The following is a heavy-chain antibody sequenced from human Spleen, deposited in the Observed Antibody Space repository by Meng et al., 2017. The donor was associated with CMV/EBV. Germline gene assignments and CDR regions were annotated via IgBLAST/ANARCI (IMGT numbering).Heavy chain of an antibody. CDR1: GYSFSDYY. D-gene: IGHD3-3*01. CDR2: INPNSGGT. CDR3: ASLSTHIRFLEWLSTGGMDV. V-gene: IGHV1-2*02. Sequence: ASVKVSCKASGYSFSDYYIHWVRLAPGQGLEWMGWINPNSGGTNYAQKFQGRVTMTRDTSISTAYMELSRLRSDDTAMYYCASLSTHIRFLEWLSTGGMDVWGQGTTVTVSS. J-gene: IGHJ6*02.